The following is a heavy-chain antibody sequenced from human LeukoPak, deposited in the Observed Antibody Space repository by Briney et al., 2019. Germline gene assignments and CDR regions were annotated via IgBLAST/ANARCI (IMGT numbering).Heavy chain of an antibody. CDR3: AREVDGYNSYYFDY. J-gene: IGHJ4*02. CDR1: GFTFSDYY. Sequence: GGSLRLSCAASGFTFSDYYMSWIRHAPGQGLEWVSYISSSGSTIYYADSVKDRFTISRDNAKNSLYLQMTSMRAEDTAVYYCAREVDGYNSYYFDYWGQGTLVTVSS. V-gene: IGHV3-11*04. D-gene: IGHD5-24*01. CDR2: ISSSGSTI.